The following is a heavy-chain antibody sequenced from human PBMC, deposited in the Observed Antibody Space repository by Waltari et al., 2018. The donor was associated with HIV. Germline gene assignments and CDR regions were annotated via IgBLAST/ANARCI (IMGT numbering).Heavy chain of an antibody. CDR1: GYTFTSYY. D-gene: IGHD5-18*01. Sequence: QGQLVRAGAEVKKPGASVKVPCKASGYTFTSYYMHWVRHATGQGLEWVGTINPRVGSTSYAQKSHGRGTMTEGTSTRTVYGERSRLGAEYTAVYYCPRWVQLWSQGGEDWGQGALVTVSS. CDR2: INPRVGST. CDR3: PRWVQLWSQGGED. J-gene: IGHJ1*01. V-gene: IGHV1-46*03.